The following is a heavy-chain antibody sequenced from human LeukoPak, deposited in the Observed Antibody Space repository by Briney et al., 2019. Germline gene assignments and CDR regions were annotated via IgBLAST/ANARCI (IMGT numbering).Heavy chain of an antibody. J-gene: IGHJ4*02. V-gene: IGHV4-34*01. Sequence: KPSETLSLTCAVYGGSFSGYYCSSIRQPPGKGLEWIGEIKHSGSTNYNPSLTSRVNISVDTSKNQFSLKLSSVTAADTAVYYCARGRVGPGNYFDYWGQGTLVTVSS. CDR2: IKHSGST. CDR3: ARGRVGPGNYFDY. CDR1: GGSFSGYY. D-gene: IGHD1-26*01.